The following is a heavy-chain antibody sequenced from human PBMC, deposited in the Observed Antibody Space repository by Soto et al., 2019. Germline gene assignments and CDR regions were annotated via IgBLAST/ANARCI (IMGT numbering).Heavy chain of an antibody. D-gene: IGHD2-8*01. CDR3: ARVIDCTNGVCYRPYNWFDP. V-gene: IGHV4-59*01. J-gene: IGHJ5*02. CDR2: IYYSGST. CDR1: GGSISSYY. Sequence: SETLSLTCTVSGGSISSYYWSWIRQPPGKGLEWIGYIYYSGSTNYNPSLKSRVTISVDTSKNQFSLKLSSVTAADTAVYYCARVIDCTNGVCYRPYNWFDPWGQGTLVTVSS.